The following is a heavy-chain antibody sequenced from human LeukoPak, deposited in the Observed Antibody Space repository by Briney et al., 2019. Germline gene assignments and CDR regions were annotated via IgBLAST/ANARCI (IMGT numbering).Heavy chain of an antibody. V-gene: IGHV3-30*03. CDR2: ISYDGSDK. CDR1: GFTFRGFG. J-gene: IGHJ4*02. Sequence: RGSLRLSCAASGFTFRGFGMYWVRQAPGKGLEWVAFISYDGSDKYYADSVKGRFTISRDNSKNTLYLQMNSLRAEDTAVYYCARGSSSGYYSLYYFDYWGQGTLVTVSS. D-gene: IGHD3-22*01. CDR3: ARGSSSGYYSLYYFDY.